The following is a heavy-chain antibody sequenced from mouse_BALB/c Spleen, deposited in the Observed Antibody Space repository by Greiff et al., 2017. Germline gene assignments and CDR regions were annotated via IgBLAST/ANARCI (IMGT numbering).Heavy chain of an antibody. V-gene: IGHV1-12*01. D-gene: IGHD1-1*01. Sequence: LQQPGAELVKPGASVKMSCKASGYTFTSYNMHWVQQTPGQGLEWIGAIYPGNGDTSYNQKFKGKATLTADKSSSTAYMQLSSLTSEDSAVYCCARERLLRYYAMDYWGQGTSVTVSS. CDR2: IYPGNGDT. CDR1: GYTFTSYN. J-gene: IGHJ4*01. CDR3: ARERLLRYYAMDY.